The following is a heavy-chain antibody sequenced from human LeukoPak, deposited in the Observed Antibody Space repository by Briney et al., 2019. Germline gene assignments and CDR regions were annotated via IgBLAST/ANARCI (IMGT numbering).Heavy chain of an antibody. V-gene: IGHV3-53*01. Sequence: GGSLRLSCAASGLTVSSNYMSWVRQAPGKGLEWVSVIYSGGSTYYADSVKGRFTISRDNSRNTLYLQMNSLRAEDTAVYYCARDWDYYEGHAFDIWGQGTMVTVFS. CDR2: IYSGGST. J-gene: IGHJ3*02. D-gene: IGHD3-22*01. CDR1: GLTVSSNY. CDR3: ARDWDYYEGHAFDI.